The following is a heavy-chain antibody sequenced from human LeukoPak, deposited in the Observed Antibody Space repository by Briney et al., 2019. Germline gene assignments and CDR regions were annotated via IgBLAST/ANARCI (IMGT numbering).Heavy chain of an antibody. V-gene: IGHV1-2*02. CDR3: ARDRIAAAGHFDY. CDR2: INPNSGGT. CDR1: GYTFTGYY. Sequence: GASVKVSCKASGYTFTGYYMHWVRQAPGQGLEWMGWINPNSGGTNYAQKFQGRVTMTRDTSISTAYMELSRLRSDDTAVYYCARDRIAAAGHFDYWGQGTLVTVSS. D-gene: IGHD6-13*01. J-gene: IGHJ4*02.